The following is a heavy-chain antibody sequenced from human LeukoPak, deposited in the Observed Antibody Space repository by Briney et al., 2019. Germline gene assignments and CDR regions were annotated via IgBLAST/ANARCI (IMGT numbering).Heavy chain of an antibody. D-gene: IGHD6-19*01. Sequence: GESLKISCKGSGYSFSSYWIGWVRQTPGKGLEWMGIIYPGNSATRHSPSFQGQVTISADKSINTAYLQRSSLKASDTAMYYCARRHRAVTGQYYFDYWGQGTLVTVSS. CDR3: ARRHRAVTGQYYFDY. CDR2: IYPGNSAT. CDR1: GYSFSSYW. J-gene: IGHJ4*02. V-gene: IGHV5-51*01.